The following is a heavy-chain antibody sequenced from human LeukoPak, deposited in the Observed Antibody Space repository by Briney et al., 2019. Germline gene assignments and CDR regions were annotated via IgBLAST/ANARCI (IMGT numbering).Heavy chain of an antibody. Sequence: GGSLRLSCAASGFTFSSYALHWVRQAPGKGLEYVSTISSNGGSTYYANSVKGRFTISRDNSKNTLYLQMGSLRAEDMAVYYCARLVGGSYSDYWGQGTLVTVSS. V-gene: IGHV3-64*01. CDR1: GFTFSSYA. CDR3: ARLVGGSYSDY. CDR2: ISSNGGST. J-gene: IGHJ4*02. D-gene: IGHD1-26*01.